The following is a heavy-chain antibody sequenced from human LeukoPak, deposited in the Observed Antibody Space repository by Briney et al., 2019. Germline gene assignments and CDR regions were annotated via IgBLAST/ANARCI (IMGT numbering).Heavy chain of an antibody. J-gene: IGHJ4*02. CDR3: AKDGEYCSGGSCSFFDY. V-gene: IGHV3-21*01. CDR2: ISTSSSYI. Sequence: GGSLRLSCAASGFTFSSYSMNWVRQAPGKGLEWVSSISTSSSYIYYADSVKGRFIISRDNAKKSLYLQMNSLRGEDTAVYHCAKDGEYCSGGSCSFFDYWGQGTLVTVSS. D-gene: IGHD2-15*01. CDR1: GFTFSSYS.